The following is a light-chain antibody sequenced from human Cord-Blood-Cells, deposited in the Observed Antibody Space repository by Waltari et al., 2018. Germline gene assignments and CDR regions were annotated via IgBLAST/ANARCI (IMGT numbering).Light chain of an antibody. CDR2: QDS. Sequence: SYELTQPPSVSVSPGQTASITCSGDKLGDKYACWYQQKPGQSPVLVIYQDSKRPSGIPERFAGSNYGNTATLTISGSQAMDEADYYCQAWDSSTVVFGGSTKLTVL. CDR1: KLGDKY. V-gene: IGLV3-1*01. CDR3: QAWDSSTVV. J-gene: IGLJ2*01.